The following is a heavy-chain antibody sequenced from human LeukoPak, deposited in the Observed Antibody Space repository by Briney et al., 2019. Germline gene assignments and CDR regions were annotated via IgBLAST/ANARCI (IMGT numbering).Heavy chain of an antibody. D-gene: IGHD2-2*01. CDR2: INTDTGNP. Sequence: ASVKVSCKASGYTFTTYGVNWMRQAPGQGLEWMGWINTDTGNPTYAQGFTGRFVFSLDTSVSTAYLQISSLKAEDTAVYYCAREVGHCGTTSCYARLFDPWARELGSPSPQ. J-gene: IGHJ5*02. CDR3: AREVGHCGTTSCYARLFDP. V-gene: IGHV7-4-1*02. CDR1: GYTFTTYG.